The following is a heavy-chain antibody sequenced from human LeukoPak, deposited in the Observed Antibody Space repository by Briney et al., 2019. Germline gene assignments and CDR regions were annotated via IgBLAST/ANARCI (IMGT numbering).Heavy chain of an antibody. D-gene: IGHD6-19*01. CDR1: GYTFTSYG. V-gene: IGHV1-18*01. J-gene: IGHJ4*02. CDR2: ISAYNGNT. Sequence: ASVKVSCKASGYTFTSYGISWVRQAPGQGLEWMGWISAYNGNTNYAQKLQGGVTMTTDTSTSTTYMELRSLRSDDTAVYYCARRDDSSGWYLGGPLDYWGQGTLVTVSS. CDR3: ARRDDSSGWYLGGPLDY.